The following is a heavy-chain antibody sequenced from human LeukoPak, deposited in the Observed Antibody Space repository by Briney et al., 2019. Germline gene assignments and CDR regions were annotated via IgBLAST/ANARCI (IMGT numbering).Heavy chain of an antibody. CDR3: VRGILGYCSGGSCYSFPH. D-gene: IGHD2-15*01. J-gene: IGHJ1*01. Sequence: PSETLSLTCAVYGGSFSGYYWSWIRQPPGKGLEWIGEINHSGSTNYNPSLKSRVTISVDTSKNQFSLKLSSVTAADTAVYYCVRGILGYCSGGSCYSFPHWGQGTLVTVSS. CDR2: INHSGST. V-gene: IGHV4-34*01. CDR1: GGSFSGYY.